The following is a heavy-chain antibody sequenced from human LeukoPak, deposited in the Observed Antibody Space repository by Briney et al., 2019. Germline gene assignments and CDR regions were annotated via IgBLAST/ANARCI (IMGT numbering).Heavy chain of an antibody. J-gene: IGHJ6*02. CDR3: ARETDYYYYGMDV. Sequence: PSETLSLTCTVSGGSISSGDYYWSWIRQPPGKGLEWIGYIYYSGSTYYNPSLKSRVTISVDTSKNQFSLKLSSVTAADTAVHYCARETDYYYYGMDVWGQGTTVTVSS. V-gene: IGHV4-30-4*01. CDR2: IYYSGST. CDR1: GGSISSGDYY.